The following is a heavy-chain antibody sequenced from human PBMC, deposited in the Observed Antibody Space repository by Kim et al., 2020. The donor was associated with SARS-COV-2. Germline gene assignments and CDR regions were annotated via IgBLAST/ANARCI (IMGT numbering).Heavy chain of an antibody. CDR1: GGSFSGYY. CDR2: INHSGST. D-gene: IGHD3-9*01. Sequence: SETLSLTCAVYGGSFSGYYWSWIRQPPGKGLEWIGEINHSGSTNHNPSLKSRVTISVDTSKNQFSLKLSSVTAADTAVYYCARGATLRYFDWFRANYFDYWGQGTLVTVSS. J-gene: IGHJ4*02. CDR3: ARGATLRYFDWFRANYFDY. V-gene: IGHV4-34*01.